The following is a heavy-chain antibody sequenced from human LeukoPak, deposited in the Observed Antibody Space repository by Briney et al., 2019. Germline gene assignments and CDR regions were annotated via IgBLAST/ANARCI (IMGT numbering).Heavy chain of an antibody. D-gene: IGHD4-17*01. CDR2: IYTSGST. CDR3: ARVGDLTVTPDY. J-gene: IGHJ4*02. V-gene: IGHV4-61*02. Sequence: SQTLSLTCTVSGGSLSSGSYYWSWIRQPAGKGLEWLGRIYTSGSTNYNPSLKSRVTISVDTSKNQFSLELSSVAAADTAVYYCARVGDLTVTPDYWGQGTLVTVSS. CDR1: GGSLSSGSYY.